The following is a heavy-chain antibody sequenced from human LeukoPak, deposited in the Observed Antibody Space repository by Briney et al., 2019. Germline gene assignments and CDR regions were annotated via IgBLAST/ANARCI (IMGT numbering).Heavy chain of an antibody. CDR2: ISYDGSNK. CDR1: GFTFSSYA. D-gene: IGHD4-17*01. Sequence: GGSLRLSCAASGFTFSSYAMHWVRQAPGKGLEWVTIISYDGSNKYYADYVKGRFTISRDNSKNTLYLQMNSLRAEDTAVYYCAKGLTVTTDAFDIWGQGTMVTVSS. J-gene: IGHJ3*02. V-gene: IGHV3-30*04. CDR3: AKGLTVTTDAFDI.